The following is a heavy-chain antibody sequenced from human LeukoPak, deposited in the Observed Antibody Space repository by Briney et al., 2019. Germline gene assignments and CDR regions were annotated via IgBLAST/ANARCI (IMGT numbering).Heavy chain of an antibody. Sequence: GGSLRLSCAASGSTFSSFDMHWVRQPTGQGLEWVSTTGTASDTYYPGSVEGRFTLSRDNAKNSLYLQMNSLTAGDTAVYYCARGPPRGKYYYMDVWGKGTTVTVSS. CDR2: TGTASDT. V-gene: IGHV3-13*01. D-gene: IGHD1-1*01. CDR1: GSTFSSFD. J-gene: IGHJ6*03. CDR3: ARGPPRGKYYYMDV.